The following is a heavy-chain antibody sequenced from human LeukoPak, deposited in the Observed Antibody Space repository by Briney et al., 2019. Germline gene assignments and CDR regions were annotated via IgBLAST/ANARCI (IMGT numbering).Heavy chain of an antibody. CDR1: GFTFSSYA. CDR3: ASREVPRYYDFWSGYPRDWYSDL. J-gene: IGHJ2*01. D-gene: IGHD3-3*01. CDR2: ISGSGGST. V-gene: IGHV3-23*01. Sequence: GGSLRLSCAASGFTFSSYAMSWVRQAPGKGLEWVSAISGSGGSTYYADSVKGRFTISRDNSKNTLYLQMNSLRAEDTAVYYCASREVPRYYDFWSGYPRDWYSDLWGRGTLVTVSS.